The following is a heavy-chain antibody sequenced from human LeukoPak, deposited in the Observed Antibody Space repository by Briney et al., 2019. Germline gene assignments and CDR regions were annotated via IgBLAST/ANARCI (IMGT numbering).Heavy chain of an antibody. CDR2: IGPTGSDR. J-gene: IGHJ4*02. V-gene: IGHV3-21*06. CDR1: GLTFSTSG. CDR3: ATETNGRHYDY. Sequence: PGGSLRLSCTASGLTFSTSGFNWVRQAPGKGLEWVASIGPTGSDRYHADSIKGRFTISRDNANNFLYLQMNSLRAEDTAVYYCATETNGRHYDYWGQGTLLTVS. D-gene: IGHD1-14*01.